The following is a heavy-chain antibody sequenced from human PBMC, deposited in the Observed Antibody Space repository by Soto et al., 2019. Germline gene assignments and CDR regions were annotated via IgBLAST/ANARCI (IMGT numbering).Heavy chain of an antibody. CDR3: ARGSSGYDWNYFDY. V-gene: IGHV3-53*04. D-gene: IGHD5-12*01. CDR1: GFTVSSNY. J-gene: IGHJ4*02. Sequence: GGSLRLSCAASGFTVSSNYMSWVRQAPGKGLEWVSVIYSGGSTYYADSVKGRFTISRHNSKNTLYLQMNSLRAEDTAVYYCARGSSGYDWNYFDYWGQGTLVTVSS. CDR2: IYSGGST.